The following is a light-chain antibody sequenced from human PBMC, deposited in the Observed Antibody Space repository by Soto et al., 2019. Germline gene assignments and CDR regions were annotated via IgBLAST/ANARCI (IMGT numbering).Light chain of an antibody. Sequence: ETVMTQSPATLSVSPGERATLSCRASQSVNSNLAWYQQKLGQAPRVLIFGASTRATGIPARFSGSGSGTDFTLTISSLEPEDFATYYCQQCSNWPPITFGQGTRLEIK. CDR2: GAS. CDR1: QSVNSN. CDR3: QQCSNWPPIT. J-gene: IGKJ5*01. V-gene: IGKV3-15*01.